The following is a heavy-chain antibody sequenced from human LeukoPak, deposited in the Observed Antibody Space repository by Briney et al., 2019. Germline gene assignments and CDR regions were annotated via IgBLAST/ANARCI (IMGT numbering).Heavy chain of an antibody. CDR1: GFTFSAYS. CDR2: ISFTSSFA. Sequence: KPGGSLRLSCAASGFTFSAYSMNWVRQAPGKGLEWVSSISFTSSFAYYADSVKGRFTISRDNAKNSLYLPINSLRAEDTAVYYCASERLVVRGITCYFDYWGQGTLVTVSS. CDR3: ASERLVVRGITCYFDY. V-gene: IGHV3-21*01. D-gene: IGHD3-10*01. J-gene: IGHJ4*02.